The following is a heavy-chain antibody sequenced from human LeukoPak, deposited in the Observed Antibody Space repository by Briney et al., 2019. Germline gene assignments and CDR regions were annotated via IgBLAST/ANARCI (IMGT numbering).Heavy chain of an antibody. J-gene: IGHJ3*02. CDR1: GVSVSSYY. CDR3: ARHKGYYYDSSGLDAFDI. CDR2: IYYTGTT. Sequence: SETLSLTCTVSGVSVSSYYWSWIRQPPGKGLDWIGYIYYTGTTVYNPSLKSRVTISLDASKNQFSLMLSSVTAADTALYYCARHKGYYYDSSGLDAFDIWGQGTMVTVSS. D-gene: IGHD3-22*01. V-gene: IGHV4-59*08.